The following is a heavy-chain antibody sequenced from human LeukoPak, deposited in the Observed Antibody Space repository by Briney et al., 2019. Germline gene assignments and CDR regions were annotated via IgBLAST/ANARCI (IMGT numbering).Heavy chain of an antibody. CDR1: GFTFSSYG. D-gene: IGHD6-13*01. CDR2: ISGSGGTT. J-gene: IGHJ4*02. CDR3: AKSFGPVIAAAGTGAD. Sequence: GGSLRLSCAASGFTFSSYGMSWVRQATGKGLEWVSSISGSGGTTYYADSVKGRFTISRDNSKNTLYVQMNSLRAEDTAVYYCAKSFGPVIAAAGTGADWGQGILVTVSS. V-gene: IGHV3-23*01.